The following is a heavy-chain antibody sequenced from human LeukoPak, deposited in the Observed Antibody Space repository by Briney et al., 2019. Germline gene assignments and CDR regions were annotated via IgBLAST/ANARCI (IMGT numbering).Heavy chain of an antibody. D-gene: IGHD1-26*01. J-gene: IGHJ6*03. CDR2: ISAGGATI. Sequence: GGSLRLSCAASGFTFNTYAMTWVRQAPGKGLEWVSAISAGGATIYYADSVKGRFTVSRDNSKNTLYLHMNSLRAEDTAIYYCAKDSGGTYFYYYYYMDVWGKGTTVTVSS. CDR1: GFTFNTYA. V-gene: IGHV3-23*01. CDR3: AKDSGGTYFYYYYYMDV.